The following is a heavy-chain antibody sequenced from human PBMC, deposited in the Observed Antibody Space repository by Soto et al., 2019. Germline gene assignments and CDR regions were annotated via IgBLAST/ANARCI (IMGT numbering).Heavy chain of an antibody. Sequence: QVQLVESGGGVVQPGRSLRLSCAASGFTFSSYGMHWVRQAPGKGLEWVAVIWYDGSNKYYADSVKGRFTISRDNSKNTLYLQMNSLRAEDTAVYYCAKDGYHYDILTGYYTPDYYYYGMDVWGQGTTVTVSS. CDR3: AKDGYHYDILTGYYTPDYYYYGMDV. CDR1: GFTFSSYG. V-gene: IGHV3-33*06. D-gene: IGHD3-9*01. J-gene: IGHJ6*02. CDR2: IWYDGSNK.